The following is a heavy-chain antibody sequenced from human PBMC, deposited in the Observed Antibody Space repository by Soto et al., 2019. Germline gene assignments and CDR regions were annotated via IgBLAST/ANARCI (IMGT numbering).Heavy chain of an antibody. D-gene: IGHD1-1*01. CDR3: AAGGTRWLHSPFDY. CDR2: FDPEDGET. J-gene: IGHJ4*02. V-gene: IGHV1-24*01. Sequence: ASVKVSCKVSGHTLTELSMHWVRLAPGKGLEWMGGFDPEDGETISAQKFQGRVTMTEDTSTDSTYLELSSLRSEDTAVYYCAAGGTRWLHSPFDYWGQGTLVTVSS. CDR1: GHTLTELS.